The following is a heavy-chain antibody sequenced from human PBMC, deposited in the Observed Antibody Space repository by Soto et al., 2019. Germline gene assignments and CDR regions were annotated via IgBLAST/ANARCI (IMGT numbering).Heavy chain of an antibody. CDR1: GFTFSTYA. CDR3: AKDLYGDYGGVDY. J-gene: IGHJ4*02. CDR2: FTGSGSST. D-gene: IGHD4-17*01. Sequence: EVQLLDSGGGLVRPGGSRRLSGEAFGFTFSTYALSWFRRAPGRGLEWVSTFTGSGSSTYYADSVKGRFTISRDNSKNTLSLQMNSLRAEDTAVYYCAKDLYGDYGGVDYWGQGTLVTVSS. V-gene: IGHV3-23*01.